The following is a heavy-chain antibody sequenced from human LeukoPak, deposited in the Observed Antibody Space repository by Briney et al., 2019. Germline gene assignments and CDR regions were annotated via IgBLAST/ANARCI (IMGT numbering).Heavy chain of an antibody. CDR2: IASDGSST. CDR1: GFTFSSYW. D-gene: IGHD4-23*01. V-gene: IGHV3-74*01. J-gene: IGHJ4*02. Sequence: RSLRLSCAASGFTFSSYWMNWVRQAPGKELVWVSRIASDGSSTTYADSVKGRFSISRDNAKNTLYLQMNSLRVEDTAVYYCARGRPHGNDYWGQGTLVTVSS. CDR3: ARGRPHGNDY.